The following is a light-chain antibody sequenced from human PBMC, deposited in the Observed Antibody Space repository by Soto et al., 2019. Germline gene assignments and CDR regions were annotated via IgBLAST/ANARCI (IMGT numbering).Light chain of an antibody. CDR1: QGVSSRY. V-gene: IGKV3-20*01. CDR3: QQYGTSPLT. J-gene: IGKJ1*01. CDR2: GAS. Sequence: EIVLTQSPGTLSLSPGERGTLSCRASQGVSSRYLAWYQQRPGQAPRLVIYGASNRAAGIPDRFSGSGSGTDFTLTISRLEPEDFAVYYCQQYGTSPLTFGQGTKVEIK.